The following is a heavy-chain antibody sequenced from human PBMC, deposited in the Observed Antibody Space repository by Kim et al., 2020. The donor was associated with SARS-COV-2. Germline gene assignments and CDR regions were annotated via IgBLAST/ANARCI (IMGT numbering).Heavy chain of an antibody. CDR3: ARVMMAYAFDI. CDR1: GGSISSSSYY. D-gene: IGHD3-16*01. V-gene: IGHV4-39*07. J-gene: IGHJ3*02. Sequence: SETLSLTCTVSGGSISSSSYYWGWIRQPPGKELDWIGSICYSGNTYYTPSRKSRVTISVDTSKNQFSLKLISVTAADTSVYYCARVMMAYAFDIWGQGTMVTVSS. CDR2: ICYSGNT.